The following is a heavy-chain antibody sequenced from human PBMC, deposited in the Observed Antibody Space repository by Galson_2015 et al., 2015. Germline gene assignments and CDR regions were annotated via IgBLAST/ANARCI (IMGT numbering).Heavy chain of an antibody. J-gene: IGHJ3*02. CDR2: ISAYNGNT. Sequence: SVKVSCKASGYTFTSYGISWVRQAPGQGLEWMGWISAYNGNTNYAQKLQGRVTMTTDTSTSTAYMELRSLRSDDTAVYYCATDGGRWELLRRTRWRRIDAFDIWGQGTMVTVSS. V-gene: IGHV1-18*04. D-gene: IGHD1-26*01. CDR3: ATDGGRWELLRRTRWRRIDAFDI. CDR1: GYTFTSYG.